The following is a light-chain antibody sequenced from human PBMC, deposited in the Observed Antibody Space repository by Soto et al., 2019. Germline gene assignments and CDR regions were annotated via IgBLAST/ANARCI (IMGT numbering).Light chain of an antibody. CDR3: QQYNSYSGFT. CDR1: QSISSW. Sequence: DIQMIQSPSTLSASVGDRVTITCRASQSISSWLAWYQQKPGKAPKLLIYKASSLESGVPSRFSGSGSGTEFTITISSLQPDDFATYYCQQYNSYSGFTFGPGTKVDIK. CDR2: KAS. J-gene: IGKJ3*01. V-gene: IGKV1-5*03.